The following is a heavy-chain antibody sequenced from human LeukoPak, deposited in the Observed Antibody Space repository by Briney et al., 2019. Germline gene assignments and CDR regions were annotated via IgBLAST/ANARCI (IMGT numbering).Heavy chain of an antibody. Sequence: GGTLRLSCAASGFTFSSYEMNWVRQAPGKGREWVSYIRSGGSTTHYTDSVKGRFTISRDDAKNSLYLQMNSLRAEDTAIYYCARGGYCTNAICYTWNAFDIWGQGTMVAVSS. CDR2: IRSGGSTT. CDR3: ARGGYCTNAICYTWNAFDI. CDR1: GFTFSSYE. J-gene: IGHJ3*02. V-gene: IGHV3-48*03. D-gene: IGHD2-8*01.